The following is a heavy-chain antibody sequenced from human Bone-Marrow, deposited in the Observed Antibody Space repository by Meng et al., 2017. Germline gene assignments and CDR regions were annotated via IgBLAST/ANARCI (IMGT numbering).Heavy chain of an antibody. V-gene: IGHV3-30*04. CDR3: ARPAYSGSSTSDEAFDI. J-gene: IGHJ3*02. CDR1: GFSVSRYS. D-gene: IGHD1-26*01. CDR2: ISRDGSIK. Sequence: GESLKISCEASGFSVSRYSLHWVRQAPGKGLEWVAVISRDGSIKSYAAFVKGRFTISRDNSKSTLFLQMNSLRVKDTAMFYCARPAYSGSSTSDEAFDIWGQGTMVTVSS.